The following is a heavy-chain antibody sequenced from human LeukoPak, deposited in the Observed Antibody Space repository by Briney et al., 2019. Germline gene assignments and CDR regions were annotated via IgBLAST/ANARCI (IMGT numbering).Heavy chain of an antibody. Sequence: GGSLTLSCAASGFTFSSYAMSWVRQAPGKGLEWVGRIKSKTDGGTTDYAAPVNGRFTISRDDSKNTLYLQMNSLKTEDTAVYYCTTGYGDYDPLPFDYWGQGTLVTVSS. D-gene: IGHD4-17*01. V-gene: IGHV3-15*01. CDR2: IKSKTDGGTT. CDR3: TTGYGDYDPLPFDY. J-gene: IGHJ4*02. CDR1: GFTFSSYA.